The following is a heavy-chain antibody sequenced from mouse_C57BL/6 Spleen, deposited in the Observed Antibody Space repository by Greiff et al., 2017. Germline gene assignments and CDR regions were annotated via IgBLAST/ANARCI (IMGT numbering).Heavy chain of an antibody. V-gene: IGHV1-59*01. Sequence: QVQLQQPGAELVRPGTSVKLSCKASGYTFTSYWMHWVKQRPGQGLEWIGVIDPSDSYTNYNQKFKGKATLTVDTSSSTAYMQLSSLTSEDSAVYYCARRGYYGSSKSYYYAMDYWGQGTSVAVSS. D-gene: IGHD1-1*01. J-gene: IGHJ4*01. CDR1: GYTFTSYW. CDR3: ARRGYYGSSKSYYYAMDY. CDR2: IDPSDSYT.